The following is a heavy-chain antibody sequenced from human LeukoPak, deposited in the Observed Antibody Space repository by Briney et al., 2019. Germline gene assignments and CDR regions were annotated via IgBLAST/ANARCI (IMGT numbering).Heavy chain of an antibody. J-gene: IGHJ3*02. V-gene: IGHV1-2*02. CDR3: ARGALGYGADLFDI. CDR1: GYTFTDYY. D-gene: IGHD4-17*01. CDR2: INPNTGGR. Sequence: ASVKVSCKTSGYTFTDYYFHWVRQAPGKGLEWVGWINPNTGGRGYAQKFQGRVTMTRDTSISAAYMELSSLRSDDTAVYYCARGALGYGADLFDIWGQGTMVTVSS.